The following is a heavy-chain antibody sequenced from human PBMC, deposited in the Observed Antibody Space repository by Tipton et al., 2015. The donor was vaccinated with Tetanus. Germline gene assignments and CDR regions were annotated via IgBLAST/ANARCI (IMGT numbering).Heavy chain of an antibody. CDR3: ARGQPQWLVGQYFQH. CDR2: INHSGST. V-gene: IGHV4-34*01. D-gene: IGHD6-19*01. CDR1: GGSFSGYY. Sequence: TLSLTCAVYGGSFSGYYWSWIRQPPGKGLEWIGEINHSGSTNYNPSLKSRVTISVDTSKNQFSLKLSSVTAADTAVYYGARGQPQWLVGQYFQHWGQGTLVTVSS. J-gene: IGHJ1*01.